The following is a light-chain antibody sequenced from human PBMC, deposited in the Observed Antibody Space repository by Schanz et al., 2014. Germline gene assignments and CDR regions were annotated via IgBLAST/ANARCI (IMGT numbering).Light chain of an antibody. Sequence: EIVMTQSPATLSVSTGERATLSCRASQRLTSYLAWYQQKPGQAPRLLIYGASTRATAIPDRFSGSGSGTDFTLTITRLETEDFAVYYCQQYGTPPRTFGQGTKVEIK. J-gene: IGKJ1*01. CDR1: QRLTSY. CDR2: GAS. CDR3: QQYGTPPRT. V-gene: IGKV3-20*01.